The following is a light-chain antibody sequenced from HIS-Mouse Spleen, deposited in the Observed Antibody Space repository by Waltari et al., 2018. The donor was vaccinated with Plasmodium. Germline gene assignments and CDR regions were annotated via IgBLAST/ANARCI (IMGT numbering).Light chain of an antibody. CDR2: YDD. J-gene: IGLJ2*01. Sequence: QSVLTQPPSVSEAPRPRVTISCSGSSSNIGNNAVTWYQQLPGKAPKLLIYYDDLLPSGVADRFSGSTSGTSASLVISGLQLDDEDDDYCAASDDSRNGPVFGGGTKLTVL. CDR3: AASDDSRNGPV. CDR1: SSNIGNNA. V-gene: IGLV1-36*01.